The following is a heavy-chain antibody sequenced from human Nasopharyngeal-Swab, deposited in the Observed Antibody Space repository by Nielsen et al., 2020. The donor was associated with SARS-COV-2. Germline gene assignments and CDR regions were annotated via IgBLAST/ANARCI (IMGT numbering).Heavy chain of an antibody. D-gene: IGHD1-7*01. CDR3: AKCRRNCLKEEMDV. J-gene: IGHJ6*02. CDR2: ISSRVDDT. Sequence: GGSLRLSCAASGFSFSSCSMSWVRQAPGRGLEWVSSISSRVDDTYSAASVKGRFTISRDNSKNNLYLQMNNLRAEDTAVYFCAKCRRNCLKEEMDVWGQGTTVTVSS. CDR1: GFSFSSCS. V-gene: IGHV3-23*01.